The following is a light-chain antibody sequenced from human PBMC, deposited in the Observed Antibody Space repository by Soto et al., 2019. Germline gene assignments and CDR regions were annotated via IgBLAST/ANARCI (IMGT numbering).Light chain of an antibody. CDR2: AAS. Sequence: VIWMTQSPSLLSASTVDRFTISFRLSQCISIYLAWYQQKPGKAPELLIYAASTLQSGVPSRFSGSGSGTDFTLTISCLQSEDFATYYCQQYYSFPWTFGQGTKVDI. V-gene: IGKV1D-8*01. CDR3: QQYYSFPWT. CDR1: QCISIY. J-gene: IGKJ1*01.